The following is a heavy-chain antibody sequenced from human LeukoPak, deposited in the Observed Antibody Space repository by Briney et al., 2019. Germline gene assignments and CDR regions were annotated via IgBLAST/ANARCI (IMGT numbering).Heavy chain of an antibody. V-gene: IGHV1-8*02. CDR1: GYTFTNYH. D-gene: IGHD6-25*01. J-gene: IGHJ4*02. Sequence: ASVKVSCKASGYTFTNYHINWVRQAPGQGLEWVGWMNPNNGDSGYAQKFQGRVTMTRDTDISTSYMELRSLRSDDPDVYSCARPSSCTASGYDYWGQGTLVTVSS. CDR2: MNPNNGDS. CDR3: ARPSSCTASGYDY.